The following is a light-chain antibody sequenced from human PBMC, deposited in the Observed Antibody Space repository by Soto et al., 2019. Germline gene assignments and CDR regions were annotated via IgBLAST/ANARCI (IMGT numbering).Light chain of an antibody. J-gene: IGLJ1*01. CDR1: SSNIAANS. V-gene: IGLV1-51*01. CDR2: DSD. Sequence: QSVLTQPPSVSAAPGHEVTISCSGSSSNIAANSVSWYQHLPGTAPKLLIYDSDRRPSGIPARFSGSKSGTSATLGITGLQTGDEADYYCGAWENSLTVYVFGSGTKVTVL. CDR3: GAWENSLTVYV.